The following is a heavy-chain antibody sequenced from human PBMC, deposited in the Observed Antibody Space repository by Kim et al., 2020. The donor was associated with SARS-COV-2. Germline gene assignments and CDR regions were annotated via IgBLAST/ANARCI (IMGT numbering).Heavy chain of an antibody. CDR3: AAVIGNLDY. CDR2: GNT. D-gene: IGHD3-16*02. V-gene: IGHV1-58*01. Sequence: GNTNYAQKFQERVTITRDMSTSTAYMELSSLRSEDTAVYYCAAVIGNLDYWGQGTLVTVSS. J-gene: IGHJ4*02.